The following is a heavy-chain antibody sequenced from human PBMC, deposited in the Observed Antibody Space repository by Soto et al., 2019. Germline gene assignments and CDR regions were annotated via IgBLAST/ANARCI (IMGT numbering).Heavy chain of an antibody. CDR2: ISGSGGST. CDR3: AKGRGWWYGMDV. V-gene: IGHV3-23*01. Sequence: EVQLLESGGGLVQPGGSLRLSCEASGFTFSSYAMSWVRQAPRKGLEWVSAISGSGGSTYYADSVKGRFTISRDNSKNTLYLQMNSLRAEDTAVYYCAKGRGWWYGMDVWGQGTTVTVSS. D-gene: IGHD2-15*01. CDR1: GFTFSSYA. J-gene: IGHJ6*02.